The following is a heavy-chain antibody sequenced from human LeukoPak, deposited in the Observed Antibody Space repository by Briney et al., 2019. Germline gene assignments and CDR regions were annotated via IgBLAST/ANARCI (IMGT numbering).Heavy chain of an antibody. CDR3: AGEGYDSSGYYTTNWFDP. V-gene: IGHV3-53*01. CDR1: GFTVSSNY. J-gene: IGHJ5*02. D-gene: IGHD3-22*01. Sequence: PGGSLRLSCAASGFTVSSNYMSWVRQAPGKGLEWVSVIYSGGSTYYADSVKGRFTISRDNSKNTLYLQMNSLRAEDTAVYYCAGEGYDSSGYYTTNWFDPWGQGTLVTVSS. CDR2: IYSGGST.